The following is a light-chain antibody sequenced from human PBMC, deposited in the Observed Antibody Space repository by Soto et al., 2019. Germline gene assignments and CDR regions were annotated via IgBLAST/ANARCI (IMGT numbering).Light chain of an antibody. CDR1: HSLNSFY. CDR2: GSS. Sequence: EIVFTQAPGTLSLSPGERATLSCRASHSLNSFYLAWYQQKPGQAPSLLIYGSSNSDTGIPDRFSGSGSGTDFTLTISRLDPEDFAVYYCQQYDISPRTFGQGTKVEVK. CDR3: QQYDISPRT. V-gene: IGKV3-20*01. J-gene: IGKJ1*01.